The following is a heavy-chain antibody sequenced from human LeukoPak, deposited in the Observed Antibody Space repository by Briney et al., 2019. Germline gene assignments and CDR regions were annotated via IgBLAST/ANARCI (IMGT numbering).Heavy chain of an antibody. Sequence: SETLSLTCTVSGGSISNYYWSWIRQPPGKGLEWIGFVSYTGSTNYNSGSTNYNPFLKSRVTISLDTSKSQYSLDLTSVTAADTAVYYCARLVGGLYYFDNWGQGTLVTVSS. D-gene: IGHD1-26*01. CDR1: GGSISNYY. CDR3: ARLVGGLYYFDN. CDR2: VSYTGSTNYNSGST. J-gene: IGHJ4*02. V-gene: IGHV4-59*08.